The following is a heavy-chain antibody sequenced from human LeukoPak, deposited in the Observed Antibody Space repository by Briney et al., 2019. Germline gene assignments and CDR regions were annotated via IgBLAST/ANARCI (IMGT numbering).Heavy chain of an antibody. J-gene: IGHJ4*02. V-gene: IGHV3-30-3*01. D-gene: IGHD2-21*02. CDR1: GFTFSSYA. Sequence: GGSLRLSCAASGFTFSSYAMHWVRQAPGKGLEWVAVISYDGSNKYYADSVKGRFTISRDNSKNTLYLQMNSLRAEDTAVYYCARTSYCGGDCYSYFDYWGQGTLATVSS. CDR2: ISYDGSNK. CDR3: ARTSYCGGDCYSYFDY.